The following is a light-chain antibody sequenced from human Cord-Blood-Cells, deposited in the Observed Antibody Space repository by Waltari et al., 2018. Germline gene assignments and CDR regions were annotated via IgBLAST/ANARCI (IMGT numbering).Light chain of an antibody. CDR1: SSDVGSYNL. V-gene: IGLV2-23*02. J-gene: IGLJ3*02. Sequence: QSALTQPASVSGSPGQSITISCPGTSSDVGSYNLDSWYQQHPGKAPKLMIYEVSKRPSGFSNRFSGSKSGNTASLTISGLQAEDEADYYCCSYAGSSTYWVFGGGTKLTVL. CDR3: CSYAGSSTYWV. CDR2: EVS.